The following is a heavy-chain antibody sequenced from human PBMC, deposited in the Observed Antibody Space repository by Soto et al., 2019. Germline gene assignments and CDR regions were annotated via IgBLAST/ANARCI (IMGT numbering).Heavy chain of an antibody. CDR2: INHSGST. CDR3: ARGRKRNYDFWSGYYTDYYYYYGMDV. D-gene: IGHD3-3*01. V-gene: IGHV4-34*01. Sequence: QVQLQQWGAGLLKPSETLSLTCAVYGGSFSGYYWSWIRQPPGKGLEWIGEINHSGSTNYNPSLKGRVTISVDTSKNQFSLKLSSVTAADTAVYYCARGRKRNYDFWSGYYTDYYYYYGMDVWGQGTTVTVSS. CDR1: GGSFSGYY. J-gene: IGHJ6*02.